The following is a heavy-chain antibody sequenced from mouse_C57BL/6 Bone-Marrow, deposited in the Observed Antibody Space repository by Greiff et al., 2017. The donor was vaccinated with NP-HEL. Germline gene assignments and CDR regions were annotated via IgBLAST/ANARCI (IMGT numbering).Heavy chain of an antibody. J-gene: IGHJ4*01. CDR3: ARHYGSTQGAMDY. D-gene: IGHD1-1*01. Sequence: QVQLQQSGPELVKPGASVKISCKASGYAFSSSWMNWVKQRPGKGLEWIGRIYPGDGDTNYNGKFKGKATLTADKSSSTAYMQLSSLTSEDSAVYFCARHYGSTQGAMDYWGQGTSVTVSS. CDR2: IYPGDGDT. CDR1: GYAFSSSW. V-gene: IGHV1-82*01.